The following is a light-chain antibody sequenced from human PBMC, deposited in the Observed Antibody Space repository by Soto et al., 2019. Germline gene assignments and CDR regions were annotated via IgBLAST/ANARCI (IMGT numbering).Light chain of an antibody. J-gene: IGKJ2*02. CDR2: GAS. Sequence: EILMTQSPATLSVSPGERATLSCRASQSISSNLAWYQQKPGQAPRLLIYGASTRATDIPARFSGSGSGTEFTLTISSLQSEDFAAYYWQQYNNWPCTFGQGTKLEIK. CDR3: QQYNNWPCT. V-gene: IGKV3-15*01. CDR1: QSISSN.